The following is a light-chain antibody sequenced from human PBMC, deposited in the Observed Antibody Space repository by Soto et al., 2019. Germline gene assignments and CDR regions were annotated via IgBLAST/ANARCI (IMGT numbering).Light chain of an antibody. CDR2: EVN. J-gene: IGLJ2*01. CDR1: SSDVGAYNY. V-gene: IGLV2-14*01. CDR3: SSYAGSNNVVV. Sequence: HSALTQPASVSGSPGQPITISCTGTSSDVGAYNYVSWYQLHPGKAPKLMIYEVNNRPSGVSHRFSGSKSGNTASLTFSGLQPEDEADYYCSSYAGSNNVVVFGGGTKLTVL.